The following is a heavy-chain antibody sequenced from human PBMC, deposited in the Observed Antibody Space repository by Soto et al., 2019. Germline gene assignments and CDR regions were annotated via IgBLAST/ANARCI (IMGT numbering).Heavy chain of an antibody. CDR2: FDPEDGET. CDR1: GYTLTELS. J-gene: IGHJ6*02. CDR3: ATVGAITGTTWGPYYYYGMDV. Sequence: ASVKVSCKVSGYTLTELSMHWVRQAPGKGLEWMGGFDPEDGETIYAQKFQGRVTMTEDTSTDTAYMELSSLRSEDTAVYYCATVGAITGTTWGPYYYYGMDVWGQGPTVTVSS. D-gene: IGHD1-7*01. V-gene: IGHV1-24*01.